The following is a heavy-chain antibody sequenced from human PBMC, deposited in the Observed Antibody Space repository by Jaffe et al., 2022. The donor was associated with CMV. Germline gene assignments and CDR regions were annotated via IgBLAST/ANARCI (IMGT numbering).Heavy chain of an antibody. CDR2: ISAYNGKT. CDR3: ARAGPYYDSTGYPLFDY. Sequence: QVHLVQSGAEVKKPGASVKVSCTASGYTFTTYGISWVRQAPGQGLEWMGWISAYNGKTNYAQKVQGRVSMTTDTPTTTAYMELRGLMYDDTAVYFCARAGPYYDSTGYPLFDYWGQGTLVTVSS. V-gene: IGHV1-18*01. J-gene: IGHJ4*02. CDR1: GYTFTTYG. D-gene: IGHD5-18*01.